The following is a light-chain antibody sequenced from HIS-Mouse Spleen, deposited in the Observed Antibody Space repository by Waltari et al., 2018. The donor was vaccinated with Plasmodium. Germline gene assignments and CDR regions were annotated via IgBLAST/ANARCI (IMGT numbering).Light chain of an antibody. Sequence: SYELTQPPSVSVSPGQTARITCSGDALPKKYAYGYHQKSGQAPVLVTYEDSKRPSGIPERFSGSSSGTMATLTISGAQVEDEADYYCYSTDSSGNHRVFGGGTKLTVL. J-gene: IGLJ3*02. CDR2: EDS. CDR1: ALPKKY. CDR3: YSTDSSGNHRV. V-gene: IGLV3-10*01.